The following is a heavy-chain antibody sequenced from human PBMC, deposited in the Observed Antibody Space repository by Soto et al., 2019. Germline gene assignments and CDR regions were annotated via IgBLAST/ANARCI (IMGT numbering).Heavy chain of an antibody. J-gene: IGHJ4*02. CDR2: IIAIFDTP. CDR3: GRSIGSGGVIGGFDY. CDR1: GCTFKNYS. D-gene: IGHD3-16*02. Sequence: SVKVSCKASGCTFKNYSMNWVRQAPGQGLEWMGGIIAIFDTPNYPQKFQGRVMITVDESTNTAYMDLSSLRFDDTAVYCCGRSIGSGGVIGGFDYWGQGTQVTVSS. V-gene: IGHV1-69*13.